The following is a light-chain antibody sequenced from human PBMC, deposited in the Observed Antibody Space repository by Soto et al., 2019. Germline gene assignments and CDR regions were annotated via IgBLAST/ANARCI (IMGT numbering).Light chain of an antibody. J-gene: IGKJ1*01. CDR1: QSISTW. CDR2: DAS. CDR3: QQYESFSRT. Sequence: DIQMTQSPSTLPASVGDRVTITCRASQSISTWLAWYQRKPGQAPKLLIYDASTLESGVPSRFTGSGSETEFTLTISSLQPDDFATYYCQQYESFSRTFGQGTRVEI. V-gene: IGKV1-5*01.